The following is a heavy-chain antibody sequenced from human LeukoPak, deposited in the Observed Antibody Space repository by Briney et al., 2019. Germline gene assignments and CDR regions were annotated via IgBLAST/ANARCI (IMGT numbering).Heavy chain of an antibody. CDR3: ARSGINFGSSGQKLDY. Sequence: GSLRLSCAASGFTFSDCAMHWVRQAPGKGLEWVAIISDDGIKKYYADSKKGRFTISRDNAKNSLYLQMNSLRAEDTAVYYCARSGINFGSSGQKLDYWGQGTLVTVSS. V-gene: IGHV3-30*01. J-gene: IGHJ4*02. CDR1: GFTFSDCA. D-gene: IGHD3-22*01. CDR2: ISDDGIKK.